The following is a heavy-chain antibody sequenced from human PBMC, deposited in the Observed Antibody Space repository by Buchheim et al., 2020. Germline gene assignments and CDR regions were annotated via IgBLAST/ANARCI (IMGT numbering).Heavy chain of an antibody. V-gene: IGHV4-34*01. CDR2: INHSGST. D-gene: IGHD3-10*01. CDR3: ARGLGYYYGSGTPRWFDP. CDR1: TGSFSGHY. Sequence: QVQLQQWGAGLLKPSETLSLTCAVYTGSFSGHYWSWIRQSPGKGLEWIGEINHSGSTNYNPSLKSRVTISVDTSTNQFSLKLSSVTAADTAMYYCARGLGYYYGSGTPRWFDPWGQGTL. J-gene: IGHJ5*02.